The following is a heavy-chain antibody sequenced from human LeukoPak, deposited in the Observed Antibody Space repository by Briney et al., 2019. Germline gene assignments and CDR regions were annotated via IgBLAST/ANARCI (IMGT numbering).Heavy chain of an antibody. CDR3: AKASNHYDSSAFDY. CDR1: GFTFSSYA. CDR2: ISGSGSRT. J-gene: IGHJ4*02. V-gene: IGHV3-23*01. D-gene: IGHD3-22*01. Sequence: GESLRLSCAASGFTFSSYAMNWVRQAPGKGLEWVSAISGSGSRTYYADSVEGRFTISRDNSKNTLYLQMNSLRAEDTAVYYCAKASNHYDSSAFDYWGQGTLVTVSS.